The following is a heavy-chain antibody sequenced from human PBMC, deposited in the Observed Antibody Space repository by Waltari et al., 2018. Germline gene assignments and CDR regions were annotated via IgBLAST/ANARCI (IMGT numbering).Heavy chain of an antibody. CDR1: GSVSSTTYY. Sequence: QLQLQESGPGLVKPSATLSLTCTVSGSVSSTTYYWGWIRPPPGKGLEWIGSMSSSGHTYYNPSLKSRVTISVDTSKNQFSLRLSSVTAADTAVYYCARRSRGSGSYAFGAFDIWGQGTMVIVSS. J-gene: IGHJ3*02. CDR3: ARRSRGSGSYAFGAFDI. D-gene: IGHD1-26*01. V-gene: IGHV4-39*01. CDR2: MSSSGHT.